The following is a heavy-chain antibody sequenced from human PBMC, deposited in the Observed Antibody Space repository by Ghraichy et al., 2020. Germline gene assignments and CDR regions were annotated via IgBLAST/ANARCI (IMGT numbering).Heavy chain of an antibody. CDR3: AKVGYSSSWYRGGWFDP. D-gene: IGHD6-13*01. Sequence: GGSLRLSCAASGFTFDDYAMHWVRQAPGKGLEWVSGISWNSGSIGYADSVKGRFTISRDNAKNSLYLQMNSLRAEDTALYYCAKVGYSSSWYRGGWFDPWGQGTLVTVSS. V-gene: IGHV3-9*01. CDR2: ISWNSGSI. J-gene: IGHJ5*02. CDR1: GFTFDDYA.